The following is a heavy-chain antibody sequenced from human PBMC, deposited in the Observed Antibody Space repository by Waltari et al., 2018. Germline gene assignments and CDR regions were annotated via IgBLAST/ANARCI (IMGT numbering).Heavy chain of an antibody. Sequence: QVQLQESGPGLVKPSQTLSLTCTVSGGSISSGGYYWSWIRQHPGKGLEWIGYIYYSGSTYYNPSLKSRVTISVDTSKNQFSLKLSSVTAADTAVYYCARGEHPGSGLVGGAFDIWGQGTMVTVSS. D-gene: IGHD3-22*01. CDR1: GGSISSGGYY. V-gene: IGHV4-31*03. CDR3: ARGEHPGSGLVGGAFDI. CDR2: IYYSGST. J-gene: IGHJ3*02.